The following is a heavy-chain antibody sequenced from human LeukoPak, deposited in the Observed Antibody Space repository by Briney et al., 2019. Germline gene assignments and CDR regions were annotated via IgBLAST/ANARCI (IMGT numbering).Heavy chain of an antibody. Sequence: SSETLSLTCTVSGGSISNYYWSWIRQPPGKGLEWIGYIYYSGSTNYNPSLKSRVTISVDTSKNQFSLKLSSVTAADTAVYYCARDSVLLWFGDLPYYFDIWGQGTLVTVSS. V-gene: IGHV4-59*12. D-gene: IGHD3-10*01. CDR2: IYYSGST. CDR1: GGSISNYY. CDR3: ARDSVLLWFGDLPYYFDI. J-gene: IGHJ4*02.